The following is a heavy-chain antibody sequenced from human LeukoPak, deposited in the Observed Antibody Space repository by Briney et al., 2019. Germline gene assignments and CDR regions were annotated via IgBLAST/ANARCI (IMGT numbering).Heavy chain of an antibody. D-gene: IGHD6-13*01. CDR3: ARFGVVASGTNY. V-gene: IGHV4-34*01. Sequence: PSETLPLTCAVYGGSFSSYYLNWIRQPPGKGLEWIGEINHSGSTNYNPSLKSRVTISVDTSKNQFSLKLSSVTAADTAVYYCARFGVVASGTNYWGQGTLVTVSS. CDR2: INHSGST. J-gene: IGHJ4*02. CDR1: GGSFSSYY.